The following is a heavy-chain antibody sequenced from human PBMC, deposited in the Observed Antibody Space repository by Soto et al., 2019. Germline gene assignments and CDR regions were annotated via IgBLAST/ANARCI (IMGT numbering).Heavy chain of an antibody. V-gene: IGHV3-33*01. D-gene: IGHD4-17*01. CDR3: ARGRGGSYGGNSAHFDI. J-gene: IGHJ3*02. CDR2: IWYDGSKK. CDR1: GFTFSGFG. Sequence: QVQLVESGGGVVQPGTSLRLSCEASGFTFSGFGMHWVRQAPGKGLEWGAVIWYDGSKKYYADCVKGRFTISRDNSKNALYLQMNSLGAEDTAVYYCARGRGGSYGGNSAHFDIWGQGTLVTVSS.